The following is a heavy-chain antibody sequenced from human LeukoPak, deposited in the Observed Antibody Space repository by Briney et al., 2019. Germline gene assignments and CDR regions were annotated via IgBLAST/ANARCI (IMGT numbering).Heavy chain of an antibody. V-gene: IGHV3-48*04. CDR3: AKGGRMARFTPYWYFDL. J-gene: IGHJ2*01. CDR2: ISSSSSTI. D-gene: IGHD5-24*01. Sequence: QPGGSLRLSCAASGFTFSSYSMNWVRQAPGKGLEWVSYISSSSSTIYYADSVKGRFTISRDNSKNTVYLQMNSLRAEDTAVYYCAKGGRMARFTPYWYFDLWGRGTLVTVSS. CDR1: GFTFSSYS.